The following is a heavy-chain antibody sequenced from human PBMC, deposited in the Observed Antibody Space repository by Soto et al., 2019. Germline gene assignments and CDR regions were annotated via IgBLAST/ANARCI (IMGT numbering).Heavy chain of an antibody. V-gene: IGHV3-43D*04. Sequence: GGSLRLSCAASGFTFDDYAMHWVRQAPGKGLEWVSLISWDGGSTYYADSVKGRFTISRDNSKNSLYLQMNSLRAEDTALYYCAKAYCSSTSCDRYYYYGMDVWGQGTTVTVS. J-gene: IGHJ6*02. CDR2: ISWDGGST. CDR1: GFTFDDYA. D-gene: IGHD2-2*01. CDR3: AKAYCSSTSCDRYYYYGMDV.